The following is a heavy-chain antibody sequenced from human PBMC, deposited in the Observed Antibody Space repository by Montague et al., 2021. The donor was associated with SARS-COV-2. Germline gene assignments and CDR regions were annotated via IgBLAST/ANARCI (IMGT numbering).Heavy chain of an antibody. CDR1: GGSISSYY. D-gene: IGHD2-15*01. J-gene: IGHJ3*02. CDR3: ARRRERWSDAFDI. CDR2: IYYSRST. V-gene: IGHV4-59*08. Sequence: SETLSLTCTVSGGSISSYYWSWIRQPPGKGLEWIGYIYYSRSTNYNPSLKSRVTISVDTSKNQISLKVRSVTAADTAVYYCARRRERWSDAFDIWGQGTMVTVSS.